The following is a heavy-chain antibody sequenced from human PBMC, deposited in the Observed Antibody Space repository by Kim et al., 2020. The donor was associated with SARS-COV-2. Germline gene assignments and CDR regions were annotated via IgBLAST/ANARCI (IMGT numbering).Heavy chain of an antibody. CDR3: AGNNFLP. V-gene: IGHV3-7*01. J-gene: IGHJ5*02. D-gene: IGHD1-20*01. Sequence: GGSLRLSCVGSGFKFSNHWMYWVRQAPGKGLEWVANINPDGSSKFHVDSVKGRFTISRDNARNSVFLQMNSLRGEDTAMYYCAGNNFLPWGQGTLVSVSS. CDR1: GFKFSNHW. CDR2: INPDGSSK.